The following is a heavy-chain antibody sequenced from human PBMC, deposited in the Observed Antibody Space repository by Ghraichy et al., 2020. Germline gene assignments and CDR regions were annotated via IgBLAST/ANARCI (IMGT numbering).Heavy chain of an antibody. Sequence: GGSLRLSCAASGFSFSAYYMSWIRQAPGKGLEWVGYISNTGDKTHYADSVKGRFTISRDNAKNSLYLQLNGLGAEDTALYFCASENYYAMEVWGKGTTVTVSS. V-gene: IGHV3-11*06. CDR1: GFSFSAYY. CDR2: ISNTGDKT. J-gene: IGHJ6*04. CDR3: ASENYYAMEV.